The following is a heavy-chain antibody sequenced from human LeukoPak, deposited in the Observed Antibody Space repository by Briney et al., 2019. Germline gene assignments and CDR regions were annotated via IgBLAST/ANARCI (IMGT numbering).Heavy chain of an antibody. CDR2: ISSSGSTI. D-gene: IGHD2-15*01. CDR1: GFSFSNYE. J-gene: IGHJ4*02. Sequence: GGSLRLSCAASGFSFSNYEMNWVRQAPGKGLEWVSYISSSGSTIYYPDSVKGRFTISRDNAKNSLYLQMNSLRAEDTAVYYCARAFGVVAAIIDYWGQGTLVTVSS. V-gene: IGHV3-48*03. CDR3: ARAFGVVAAIIDY.